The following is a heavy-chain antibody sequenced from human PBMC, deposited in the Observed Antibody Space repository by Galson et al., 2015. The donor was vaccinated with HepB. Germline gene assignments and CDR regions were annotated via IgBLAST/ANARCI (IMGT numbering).Heavy chain of an antibody. V-gene: IGHV3-30*18. D-gene: IGHD2-15*01. Sequence: SLRLSCAASGFTFSSYGMHWVRQAPGKGLEWVAVISYDGSNKYYADSVKGRFTISRDNSKNTLYLQMNSLRAEDTAVYYCAKGGCSGGSCYFFYYGMDVWGQGTTVTVSS. CDR2: ISYDGSNK. CDR1: GFTFSSYG. J-gene: IGHJ6*02. CDR3: AKGGCSGGSCYFFYYGMDV.